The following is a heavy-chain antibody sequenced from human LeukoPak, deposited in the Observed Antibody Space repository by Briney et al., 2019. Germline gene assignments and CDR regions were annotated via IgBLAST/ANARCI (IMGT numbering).Heavy chain of an antibody. CDR1: GGSISSYY. D-gene: IGHD3-16*01. Sequence: SETLSLTCTVSGGSISSYYWSWIRQPPGKGLEWIGYIYYSGNTNYNPSLKSRVTMSVDTSKNQFSLKLSSVTAADTAVYYCARDYDPPGLWGQGTLVTVSS. CDR2: IYYSGNT. CDR3: ARDYDPPGL. J-gene: IGHJ4*02. V-gene: IGHV4-59*01.